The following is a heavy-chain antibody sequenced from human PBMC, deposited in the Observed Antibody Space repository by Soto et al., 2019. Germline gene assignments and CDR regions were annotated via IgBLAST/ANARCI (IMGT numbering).Heavy chain of an antibody. CDR3: AHKSYDSSDYYSDY. CDR1: GFSLSTGGVG. CDR2: IYWDDDK. J-gene: IGHJ4*02. D-gene: IGHD3-22*01. V-gene: IGHV2-5*02. Sequence: QITLKESGPTLVKPTQTLTLTCTFSGFSLSTGGVGVGWIRQPPGKALEWLALIYWDDDKRYSPSLKSRLTITKDTSKHQVVLTMTNMDPVDTATYYCAHKSYDSSDYYSDYWGQGTLVTVSS.